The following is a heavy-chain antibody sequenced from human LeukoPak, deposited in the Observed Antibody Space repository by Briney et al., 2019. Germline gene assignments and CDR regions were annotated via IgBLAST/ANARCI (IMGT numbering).Heavy chain of an antibody. CDR3: ARSYYYDSSGYPNIDY. D-gene: IGHD3-22*01. V-gene: IGHV3-21*01. CDR2: ISSSSSYI. Sequence: GGSLRLSCAASGFTFSSYSMNWVRQAPGKGLEWVSSISSSSSYIYYADSVKGRFTISRDNAKNSLYLQMNSLRAEDTAVYYCARSYYYDSSGYPNIDYWGQGTLVTVSS. J-gene: IGHJ4*02. CDR1: GFTFSSYS.